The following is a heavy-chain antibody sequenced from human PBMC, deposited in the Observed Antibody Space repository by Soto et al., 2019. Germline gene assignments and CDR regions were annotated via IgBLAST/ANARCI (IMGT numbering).Heavy chain of an antibody. Sequence: GGSVRLSCAASGFTVSNYWMSWVRQAPGKGLEWVANIKQDGSEKYSVDSVKGRFTIPPDNAKHSLYLQMNRLRAEDTVVYYCARDVSSGWTWFDPWGQGTLVTVSS. CDR2: IKQDGSEK. CDR3: ARDVSSGWTWFDP. J-gene: IGHJ5*02. CDR1: GFTVSNYW. D-gene: IGHD6-19*01. V-gene: IGHV3-7*05.